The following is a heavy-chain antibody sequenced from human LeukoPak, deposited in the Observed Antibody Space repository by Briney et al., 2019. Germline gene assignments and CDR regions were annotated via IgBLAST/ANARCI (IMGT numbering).Heavy chain of an antibody. CDR1: GGSISSSSYY. V-gene: IGHV4-39*01. Sequence: ASETLSLTCTVSGGSISSSSYYWGWIRQPPGKGPEWIGSIYYSGSTYYNPSLKSRVTISVDTSENQFSLKLSSVTAADTAVYYCARQGINYYGSGSYYNPRYYYYMDVWGKGTTVTISS. CDR3: ARQGINYYGSGSYYNPRYYYYMDV. J-gene: IGHJ6*03. D-gene: IGHD3-10*01. CDR2: IYYSGST.